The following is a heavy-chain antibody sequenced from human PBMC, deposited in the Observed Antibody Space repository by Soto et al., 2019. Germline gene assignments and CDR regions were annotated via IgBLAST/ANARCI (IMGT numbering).Heavy chain of an antibody. Sequence: GGSLRLSCAASGFTFSSYAMSWVRQAPGKGLEWVSAISGSGGSTYYADSVKGHFTISRDNSMNTLFLQMNSLRAEDTAVYYCAKDQYSGSPGKPDYWGQGTLVTVSS. J-gene: IGHJ4*02. CDR3: AKDQYSGSPGKPDY. V-gene: IGHV3-23*01. D-gene: IGHD1-26*01. CDR1: GFTFSSYA. CDR2: ISGSGGST.